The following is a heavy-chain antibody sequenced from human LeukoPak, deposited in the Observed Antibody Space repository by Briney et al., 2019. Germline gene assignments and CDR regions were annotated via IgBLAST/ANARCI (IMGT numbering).Heavy chain of an antibody. V-gene: IGHV4-59*01. D-gene: IGHD2-2*01. J-gene: IGHJ5*02. CDR3: AREGRVVDP. CDR1: GGSISSYY. CDR2: IYYSGST. Sequence: SETLSLTCTVSGGSISSYYWSWIRQPPGKGLEWIGYIYYSGSTNYNPSLKSRVTISVDTSKNQFSLKLSSVTAADTPVYYCAREGRVVDPWGQGTLVTVSS.